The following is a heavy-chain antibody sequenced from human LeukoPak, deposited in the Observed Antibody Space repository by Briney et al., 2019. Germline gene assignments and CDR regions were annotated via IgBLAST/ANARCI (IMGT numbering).Heavy chain of an antibody. Sequence: GGSLRLSCAASGFTFSSYAMSWVRQAPGKGLEWVSAISGSGGSTYYADSVKGRFTISRDNAKNSLYLQMNSLRAEDTAVYYCARDRELRPLDAFDIWGQGTMVTVSS. CDR2: ISGSGGST. J-gene: IGHJ3*02. CDR3: ARDRELRPLDAFDI. D-gene: IGHD1-26*01. CDR1: GFTFSSYA. V-gene: IGHV3-23*01.